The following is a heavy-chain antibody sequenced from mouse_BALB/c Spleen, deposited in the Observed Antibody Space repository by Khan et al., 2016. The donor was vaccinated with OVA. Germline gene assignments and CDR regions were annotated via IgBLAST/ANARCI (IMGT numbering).Heavy chain of an antibody. CDR2: INTHSGVP. CDR1: GYTFTTAG. Sequence: LVESGPELKKPGETVRISCKASGYTFTTAGMQWVQKMPGKGLKWIGWINTHSGVPKYAEDFKGRFVFSLETSASTAYLQITNLKNEDTATYFCASGGAAFYRNDGGAMDSWGQGTSVTVSS. CDR3: ASGGAAFYRNDGGAMDS. J-gene: IGHJ4*01. D-gene: IGHD2-14*01. V-gene: IGHV9-4*02.